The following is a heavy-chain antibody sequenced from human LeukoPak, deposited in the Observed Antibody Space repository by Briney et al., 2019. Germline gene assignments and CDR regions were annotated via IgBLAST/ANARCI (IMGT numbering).Heavy chain of an antibody. CDR1: GFTFSSYA. V-gene: IGHV3-7*03. Sequence: PGGSLRLSCAASGFTFSSYAMSWVRQAPGKGLEWVANIKQDGSEKYYVDSVKGRFTISRDNAKNSLYLQMNSLRAEDTAVYYCARGGSQHWGQGTLVTVSS. CDR2: IKQDGSEK. CDR3: ARGGSQH. J-gene: IGHJ1*01. D-gene: IGHD3-10*01.